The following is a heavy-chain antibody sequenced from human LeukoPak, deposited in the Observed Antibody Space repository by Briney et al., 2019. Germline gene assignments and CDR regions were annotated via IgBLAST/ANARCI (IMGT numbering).Heavy chain of an antibody. D-gene: IGHD3-3*01. J-gene: IGHJ5*02. Sequence: SETLSLTCAVYGGSFSGYYWSWIRQPPGKGLELIGEINHSGSTNYSPSLKSRVTISVDTSKNQFSLKLSSVTAADTAVYYCARALYYDFWSGYLANNWFDPWGQGTLVTVSS. CDR3: ARALYYDFWSGYLANNWFDP. V-gene: IGHV4-34*01. CDR1: GGSFSGYY. CDR2: INHSGST.